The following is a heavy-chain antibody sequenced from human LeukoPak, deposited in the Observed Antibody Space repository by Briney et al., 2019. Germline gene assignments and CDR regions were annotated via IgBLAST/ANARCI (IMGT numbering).Heavy chain of an antibody. Sequence: PSETLSLTCTVSGGSIGSYYWSWIRQPPGKGLEWIGRIYTSGSTNYNPSLKSRVTMSVDTSKNQFSLKLSSVTAADTAVYYCARDQSSTQDAFDIWGQGTMVTVSS. CDR3: ARDQSSTQDAFDI. CDR1: GGSIGSYY. CDR2: IYTSGST. D-gene: IGHD1-26*01. V-gene: IGHV4-4*07. J-gene: IGHJ3*02.